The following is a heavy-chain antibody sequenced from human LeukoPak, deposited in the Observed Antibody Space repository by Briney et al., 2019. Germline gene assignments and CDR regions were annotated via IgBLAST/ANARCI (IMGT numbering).Heavy chain of an antibody. D-gene: IGHD2-2*01. CDR1: GDSISSGGYY. CDR2: IYHSGNT. J-gene: IGHJ5*02. V-gene: IGHV4-30-2*01. Sequence: SETLSLTCTVSGDSISSGGYYWSWIRQPPGKGLEWIAYIYHSGNTYYNPSLKSRVTISVDRSKNQFSLKLNSVTAADTAVYYCARDPIVVVPAAMNRPWGQGTLVTVSS. CDR3: ARDPIVVVPAAMNRP.